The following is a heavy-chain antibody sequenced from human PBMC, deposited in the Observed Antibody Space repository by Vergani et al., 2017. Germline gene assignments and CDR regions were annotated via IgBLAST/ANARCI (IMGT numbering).Heavy chain of an antibody. CDR2: IWYDGSNK. J-gene: IGHJ6*03. V-gene: IGHV3-33*01. CDR1: GFTFSRYG. CDR3: ARSEVGGAYYMDV. Sequence: QVQLVESGGGVVQPGRSLRLSCAASGFTFSRYGMHWVRQAPGKGLEWVAVIWYDGSNKYYADSVKGRFTISRDNSKNTLYLQMNSLRAEDTAVYYCARSEVGGAYYMDVWGKGTTVTVSS. D-gene: IGHD2-15*01.